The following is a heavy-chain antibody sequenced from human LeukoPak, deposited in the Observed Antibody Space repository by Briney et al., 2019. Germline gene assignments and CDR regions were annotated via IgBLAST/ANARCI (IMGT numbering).Heavy chain of an antibody. D-gene: IGHD6-19*01. CDR1: GFTFSTYW. CDR3: ARGRYSSGY. J-gene: IGHJ4*02. V-gene: IGHV3-7*05. CDR2: INQDGSEE. Sequence: GGSLRLSCAASGFTFSTYWMSWVRQAPGKGLEWVANINQDGSEEYYVDFVKGRFTISRDSAKNSLYLQVNSLRAEDTAVYYCARGRYSSGYWGQGTLVTVSS.